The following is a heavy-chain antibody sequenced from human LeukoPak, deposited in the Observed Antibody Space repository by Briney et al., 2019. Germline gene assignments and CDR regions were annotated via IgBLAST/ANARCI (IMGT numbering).Heavy chain of an antibody. J-gene: IGHJ4*02. CDR3: ARGPKCSRNYYFDY. CDR2: IYYSGST. D-gene: IGHD4-4*01. V-gene: IGHV4-39*01. Sequence: SETLSLTCTVSGGSISSSSYYWGWIRQPPGKGLEWIGSIYYSGSTYYNPSLKSRVTISVDTSKNQFSLKLSSVTAADTAVYYCARGPKCSRNYYFDYWGQGTLVPVSS. CDR1: GGSISSSSYY.